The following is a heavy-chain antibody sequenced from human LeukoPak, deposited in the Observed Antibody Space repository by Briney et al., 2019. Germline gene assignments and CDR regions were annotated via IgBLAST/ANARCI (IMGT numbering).Heavy chain of an antibody. V-gene: IGHV1-3*01. D-gene: IGHD6-6*01. Sequence: ASVKVSCKASGYTFTSYAMHWVRQAPGQRLEWMGWINAGNGNTKYSQKFQGRVTITADESTSTAYMELSSLRSEDTAVYYCARAPLYSSSSNRWFDYWGQEPWSPSPQ. J-gene: IGHJ4*01. CDR3: ARAPLYSSSSNRWFDY. CDR2: INAGNGNT. CDR1: GYTFTSYA.